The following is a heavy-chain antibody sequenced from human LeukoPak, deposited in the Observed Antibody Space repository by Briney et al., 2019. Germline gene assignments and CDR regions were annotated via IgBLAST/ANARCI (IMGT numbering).Heavy chain of an antibody. J-gene: IGHJ6*04. Sequence: SETLSLTCTVSGGSVSRCSHYWSWIRQPPGKGLEWIGNIYYSGSTNYNPSLKRRVTISVDTSKNQFSLKLSSVTAADMAVDYCASNRAVYGSGSYYPSKYGMDVWGKGTTVTVSS. CDR3: ASNRAVYGSGSYYPSKYGMDV. D-gene: IGHD3-10*01. V-gene: IGHV4-61*01. CDR2: IYYSGST. CDR1: GGSVSRCSHY.